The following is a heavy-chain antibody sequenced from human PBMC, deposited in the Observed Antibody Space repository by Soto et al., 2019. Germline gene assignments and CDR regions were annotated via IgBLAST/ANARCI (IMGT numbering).Heavy chain of an antibody. D-gene: IGHD3-3*01. Sequence: QVQLQESGPGLVKPSETLSLTCTVSGGSISSYYWSWIRQPPGKGLEWIGYIYYSGSTNYNPSLKSRVTISVDTSKNQFSLKLSSVTAADTAVYYCARAGEVYDFWSGYYRGGLDYWGQGTLVTVSS. CDR3: ARAGEVYDFWSGYYRGGLDY. CDR2: IYYSGST. CDR1: GGSISSYY. J-gene: IGHJ4*02. V-gene: IGHV4-59*01.